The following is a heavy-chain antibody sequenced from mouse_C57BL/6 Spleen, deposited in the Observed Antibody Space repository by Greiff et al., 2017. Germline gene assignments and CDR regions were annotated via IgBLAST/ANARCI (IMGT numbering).Heavy chain of an antibody. Sequence: VQLQQSGPELVKPGASVKIPCKASGYTFTDYNMDWVKQSHGKSLEWIGDINPNNGGTIYNQKFKGKATLTVDKSSSTAYMELRSLTSEDTAVYYCARLKRGYDEESYYYAMDYWGQGTSVTVSS. D-gene: IGHD2-2*01. J-gene: IGHJ4*01. V-gene: IGHV1-18*01. CDR3: ARLKRGYDEESYYYAMDY. CDR1: GYTFTDYN. CDR2: INPNNGGT.